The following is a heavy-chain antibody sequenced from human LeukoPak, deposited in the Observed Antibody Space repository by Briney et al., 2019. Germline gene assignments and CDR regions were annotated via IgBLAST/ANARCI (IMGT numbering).Heavy chain of an antibody. D-gene: IGHD6-19*01. V-gene: IGHV3-13*01. CDR3: ARGGIQVSGIDEFDY. J-gene: IGHJ4*02. CDR1: GFTFIDYD. CDR2: IGIRGDT. Sequence: PGGSLRLSGAASGFTFIDYDMHWVRQVIGKGLEWVSAIGIRGDTHYSGSVKGRFTISRENAESSLYLQMNSLRAEDTAVYYWARGGIQVSGIDEFDYWGQGALVTVSS.